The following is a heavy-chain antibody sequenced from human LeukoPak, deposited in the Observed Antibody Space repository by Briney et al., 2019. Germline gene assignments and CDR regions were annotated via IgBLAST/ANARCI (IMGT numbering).Heavy chain of an antibody. CDR3: ARGPPSGWSDFDY. J-gene: IGHJ4*02. Sequence: ASVKVSCKASGYTFTGYYMHRVRQAPGQGLEWMGWINPNSGGTNYAQKFQGRVTMTRDTSISTAYMELSRLRSDDTAVYYCARGPPSGWSDFDYWGQGTLVTVSS. D-gene: IGHD6-19*01. CDR2: INPNSGGT. CDR1: GYTFTGYY. V-gene: IGHV1-2*02.